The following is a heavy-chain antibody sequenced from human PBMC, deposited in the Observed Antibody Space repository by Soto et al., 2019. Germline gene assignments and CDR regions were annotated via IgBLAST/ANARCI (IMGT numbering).Heavy chain of an antibody. CDR3: AKDRPVKARSGSLSS. Sequence: GGSLRLSCAASGLIFSNYGMHWVRQAPGKGLEWVALISHDGKNKYYADSVQGRFTISRDNSKNTLYLQMNSLRGDDTAVYYCAKDRPVKARSGSLSSWGQGTLVTVSS. J-gene: IGHJ5*02. D-gene: IGHD1-26*01. CDR2: ISHDGKNK. CDR1: GLIFSNYG. V-gene: IGHV3-30*18.